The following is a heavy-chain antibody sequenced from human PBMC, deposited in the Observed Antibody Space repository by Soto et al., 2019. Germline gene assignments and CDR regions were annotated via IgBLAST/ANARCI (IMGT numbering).Heavy chain of an antibody. V-gene: IGHV3-21*01. J-gene: IGHJ4*02. CDR1: GFTFSSYS. CDR3: ARDPRAFTAMALGQSGFRII. CDR2: ISSSSSYI. Sequence: GGSLRLSCAASGFTFSSYSMNWVRQAPGKGLEWVSSISSSSSYIYYADSVKGRFTISRDNAKNSLYLQMNSLRAEDTAVYYCARDPRAFTAMALGQSGFRIIWGQGTLVTVSS. D-gene: IGHD5-18*01.